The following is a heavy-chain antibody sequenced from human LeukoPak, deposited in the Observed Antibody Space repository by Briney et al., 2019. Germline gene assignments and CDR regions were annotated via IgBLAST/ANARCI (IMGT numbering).Heavy chain of an antibody. V-gene: IGHV1-2*02. CDR3: ARGRLVRRYSSGWYRGPREYYFDY. J-gene: IGHJ4*02. D-gene: IGHD6-19*01. CDR2: INPNSGGT. CDR1: GYTFTGYY. Sequence: ASVKVSCKASGYTFTGYYMHWVRQAPGQGLEWMGWINPNSGGTNYAQKFQGRVTMTRDTSISTAYMELSRLRSDDTAVYYCARGRLVRRYSSGWYRGPREYYFDYWGQGTLVTVSS.